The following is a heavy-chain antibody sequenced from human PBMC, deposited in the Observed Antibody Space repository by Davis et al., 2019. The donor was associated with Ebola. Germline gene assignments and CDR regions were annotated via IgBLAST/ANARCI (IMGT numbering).Heavy chain of an antibody. Sequence: MPSETLSLTCTVSGGSISSYYWSWIRQPPGKGLEWIGYIYYSGSTNYNPSLKSRVTISVDTSKNQFSLKLSSVTAADTAVYYCARGAGSWGQGTLVTVSS. CDR3: ARGAGS. CDR2: IYYSGST. J-gene: IGHJ4*02. CDR1: GGSISSYY. V-gene: IGHV4-59*01.